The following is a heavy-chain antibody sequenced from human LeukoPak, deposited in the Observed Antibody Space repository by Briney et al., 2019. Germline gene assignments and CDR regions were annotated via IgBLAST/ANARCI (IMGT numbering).Heavy chain of an antibody. V-gene: IGHV4-59*01. CDR3: ARVKPPLKLTIFGVDSRCGMDV. CDR1: GGSISSYY. CDR2: IYYSGST. J-gene: IGHJ6*02. Sequence: PSETLSLTCTVSGGSISSYYWSWIRQPPGKGLEWIGYIYYSGSTNYNPSLKSRVTISVDTSKNQFSLKLSSVTAADTAVYYCARVKPPLKLTIFGVDSRCGMDVWGQGTTVTVSS. D-gene: IGHD3-3*01.